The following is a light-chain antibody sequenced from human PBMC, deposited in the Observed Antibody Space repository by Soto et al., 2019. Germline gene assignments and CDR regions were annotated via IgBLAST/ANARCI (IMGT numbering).Light chain of an antibody. Sequence: QSVLAQPPSVSAAPGQKVTISCSGSSSNIGKNYVSWYQQLPGTAPKLLIYDNNKRPSGIPVRFSGSKSGTSATLGITGLQTGDEADYYCGTWDSSLSAYVFGTGTKVTVL. CDR1: SSNIGKNY. CDR3: GTWDSSLSAYV. CDR2: DNN. J-gene: IGLJ1*01. V-gene: IGLV1-51*01.